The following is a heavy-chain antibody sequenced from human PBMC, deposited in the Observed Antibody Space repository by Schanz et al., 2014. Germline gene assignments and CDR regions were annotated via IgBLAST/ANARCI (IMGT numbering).Heavy chain of an antibody. Sequence: DVQLLESGGGLVQPGGSLRLSCAVSGFTVSSNHMNWVRQAPGKGLEWVSALSGSGGSTYYADSVKGRFTISRDNSKNTLYLQMNSLRAGDTAVYYCARVPYGSGSYWDYWGQGTLVTVSS. CDR3: ARVPYGSGSYWDY. CDR2: LSGSGGST. CDR1: GFTVSSNH. V-gene: IGHV3-23*01. J-gene: IGHJ4*02. D-gene: IGHD3-10*01.